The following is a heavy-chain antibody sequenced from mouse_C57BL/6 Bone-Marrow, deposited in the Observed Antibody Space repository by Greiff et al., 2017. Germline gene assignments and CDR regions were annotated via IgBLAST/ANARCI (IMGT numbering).Heavy chain of an antibody. CDR2: IYPGGGYT. Sequence: QVQLQQSGAELVRPGTSVKMSCKASGYTFTNYWIGWAKQRPGHGLEWIGDIYPGGGYTNYNEKFKGKAKLTAVTSASTAYMELSSLTNEDSAVYYCTPNRFAYWGQGTLVTVSA. V-gene: IGHV1-63*01. CDR1: GYTFTNYW. CDR3: TPNRFAY. J-gene: IGHJ3*01.